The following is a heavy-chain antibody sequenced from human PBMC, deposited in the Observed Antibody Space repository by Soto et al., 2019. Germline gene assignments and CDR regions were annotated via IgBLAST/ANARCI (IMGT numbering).Heavy chain of an antibody. D-gene: IGHD2-2*01. CDR1: GFSLTASGDG. Sequence: QITLKESGPTLVKPTQTLTLTCTFSGFSLTASGDGVGWIRQPPGKALEWLALVYWNDDWRHSPSLQSRLTITKDSSRNQVVLTMTNMDAEDTATYYCAHGYCTPSSCYGFDYWGQGTLVTVSS. V-gene: IGHV2-5*01. CDR3: AHGYCTPSSCYGFDY. CDR2: VYWNDDW. J-gene: IGHJ4*02.